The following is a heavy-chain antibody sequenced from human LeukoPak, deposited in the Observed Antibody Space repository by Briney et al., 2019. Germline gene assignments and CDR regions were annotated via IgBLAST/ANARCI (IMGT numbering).Heavy chain of an antibody. CDR2: ISYDGSNK. CDR3: ANRMTLEQWSGFDY. Sequence: GGSLRLSCAASGFTFSSYDMHWVRQAPGKGLEWVALISYDGSNKYYADSVKGRFTISRDNSKNTLCLQMNSLRAEDTAVYYCANRMTLEQWSGFDYWGQGTLVTVSS. D-gene: IGHD6-19*01. V-gene: IGHV3-30*18. CDR1: GFTFSSYD. J-gene: IGHJ4*02.